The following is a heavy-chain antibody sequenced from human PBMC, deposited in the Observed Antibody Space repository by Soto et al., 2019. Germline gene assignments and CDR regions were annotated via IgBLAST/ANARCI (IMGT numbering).Heavy chain of an antibody. CDR1: GGSISSGGYY. CDR2: IYYSGST. J-gene: IGHJ5*02. V-gene: IGHV4-31*03. D-gene: IGHD2-15*01. CDR3: ARGYCSGGSCYSGSRGWFDP. Sequence: QVQLQESGPGLVKPSQTLSLTCTVSGGSISSGGYYWSWIRQHPGKGLEWIGYIYYSGSTYYNPSLKSRVTISVDTSKNQFSLKLSSVTAADTAVYYCARGYCSGGSCYSGSRGWFDPWGQGTLVTVSS.